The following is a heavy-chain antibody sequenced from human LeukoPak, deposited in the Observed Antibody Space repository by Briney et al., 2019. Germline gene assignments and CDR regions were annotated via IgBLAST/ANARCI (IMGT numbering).Heavy chain of an antibody. CDR3: TRGPGSTWYSDY. CDR2: IYSGGDT. D-gene: IGHD6-13*01. J-gene: IGHJ4*02. CDR1: GFTVSSNY. V-gene: IGHV3-53*05. Sequence: GGSLRLSCAASGFTVSSNYMNWVRQAPGKGLEWVSIIYSGGDTYYADSVKGRFTISRDNSKNTLYLQMNSLRPEDTAVYYCTRGPGSTWYSDYWGQGPLVTVSS.